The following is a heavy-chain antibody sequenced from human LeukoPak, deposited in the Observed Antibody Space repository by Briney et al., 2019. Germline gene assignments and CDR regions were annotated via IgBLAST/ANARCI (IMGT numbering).Heavy chain of an antibody. Sequence: SETLSLTCTVSGGSISSSSYYWGWIRQPPGKGLEWIGSIYYSGSTYYNPSLKSRVTISVDTSKNQFSLKLSSVTAADTAVYYCARVRYNWNYGIWFDPWGQGTLVTVSS. J-gene: IGHJ5*02. CDR3: ARVRYNWNYGIWFDP. CDR1: GGSISSSSYY. D-gene: IGHD1-7*01. V-gene: IGHV4-39*07. CDR2: IYYSGST.